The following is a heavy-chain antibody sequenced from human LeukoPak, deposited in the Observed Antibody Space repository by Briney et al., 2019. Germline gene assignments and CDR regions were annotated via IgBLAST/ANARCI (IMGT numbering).Heavy chain of an antibody. J-gene: IGHJ4*02. CDR2: IYYSGST. V-gene: IGHV4-39*07. Sequence: SETLSLTCTVSGGSISIGSYYWGWIRQPPGRGLEWIGSIYYSGSTYHNPSLKSRVTISVDTSKNHFSLNLTSVTAADTAVYYCARTYYDILTGYYDVVDFWGQGTLVTVSS. D-gene: IGHD3-9*01. CDR1: GGSISIGSYY. CDR3: ARTYYDILTGYYDVVDF.